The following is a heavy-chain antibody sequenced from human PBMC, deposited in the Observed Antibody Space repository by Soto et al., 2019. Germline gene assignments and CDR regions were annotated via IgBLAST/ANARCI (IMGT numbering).Heavy chain of an antibody. CDR3: GCRGY. CDR2: ISYDGSNK. D-gene: IGHD2-8*01. CDR1: GFTFSSYA. V-gene: IGHV3-30*14. J-gene: IGHJ4*02. Sequence: GGSLRLSCAASGFTFSSYAMHWVRQAPGKGLEWVAVISYDGSNKYYSTSLKTRLTISKDTSKNQVVLTMTNMDPVDTATYYCGCRGYWGQGTLVTVSS.